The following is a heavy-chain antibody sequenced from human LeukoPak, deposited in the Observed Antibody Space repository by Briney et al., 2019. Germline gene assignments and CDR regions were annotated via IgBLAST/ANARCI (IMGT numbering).Heavy chain of an antibody. Sequence: PSETLSLTCTVSGGSISSGSYYWSWIRQPAGKGLEWIGRIYTSGSTNYNPSLKSRVTISVDTSKNQFSLKLSSVTAADTAVYYCARDRRWLQHNNWFDSWGQGTLVTVSS. J-gene: IGHJ5*01. CDR2: IYTSGST. V-gene: IGHV4-61*02. D-gene: IGHD5-24*01. CDR3: ARDRRWLQHNNWFDS. CDR1: GGSISSGSYY.